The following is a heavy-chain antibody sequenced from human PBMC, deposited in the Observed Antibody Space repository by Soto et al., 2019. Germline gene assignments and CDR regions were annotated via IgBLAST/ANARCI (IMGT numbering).Heavy chain of an antibody. CDR1: GFTVSSYA. V-gene: IGHV3-23*01. Sequence: GGSLRLSCAASGFTVSSYAMSWVRQAPGKGLEWVSAISGSGGSTYYADSVKGRFTISRDNSKNTLYLQMNSLRAEDTAVYYCSKEIVVVTAAIIGNVIYGMDVWGQGTTVTVSS. CDR2: ISGSGGST. J-gene: IGHJ6*02. CDR3: SKEIVVVTAAIIGNVIYGMDV. D-gene: IGHD2-2*02.